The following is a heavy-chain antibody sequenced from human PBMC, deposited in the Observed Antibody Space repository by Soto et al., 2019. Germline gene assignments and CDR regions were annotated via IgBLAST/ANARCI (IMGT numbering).Heavy chain of an antibody. D-gene: IGHD1-26*01. J-gene: IGHJ4*02. CDR1: GFTFSSYA. CDR2: ISYDGSNK. V-gene: IGHV3-30-3*01. Sequence: GGSLRLSCAASGFTFSSYAMHWVRQAPGKGLEWVAVISYDGSNKYYADSVKGRFTISRDNSKNTLYLQMNSLRAEDTAVYYCARDLVVGAHFDYWGQGTLVTVSS. CDR3: ARDLVVGAHFDY.